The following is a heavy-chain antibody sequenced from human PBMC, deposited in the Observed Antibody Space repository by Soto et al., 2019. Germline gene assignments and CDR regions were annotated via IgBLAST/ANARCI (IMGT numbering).Heavy chain of an antibody. V-gene: IGHV3-7*01. J-gene: IGHJ4*02. Sequence: EVQLVESGGGLVQTGGSLRLSCAASGFTFSAYWMSWVRQAPGKGLEWVADIKQGGSEKYYVDSVNGRFIISRDDAKNSLFLQVTSLRVEDTAVYYCAREKRANGYFDYWGQGTLVTVSS. CDR1: GFTFSAYW. CDR3: AREKRANGYFDY. CDR2: IKQGGSEK. D-gene: IGHD6-25*01.